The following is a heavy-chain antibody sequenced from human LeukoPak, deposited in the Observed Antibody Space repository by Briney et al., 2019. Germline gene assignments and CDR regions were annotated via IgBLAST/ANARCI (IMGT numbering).Heavy chain of an antibody. Sequence: GGSLRLSCAASGFTFSSYAMSWVRQAPGKGLEWVSAISGSGGSTYYADSVKGRFTITRDNSKNTLYLQMNSLRAEDTAVYYCAKDLTPPYYYSSSSGWDYWGQGTLVTVSS. V-gene: IGHV3-23*01. J-gene: IGHJ4*02. CDR3: AKDLTPPYYYSSSSGWDY. D-gene: IGHD6-6*01. CDR2: ISGSGGST. CDR1: GFTFSSYA.